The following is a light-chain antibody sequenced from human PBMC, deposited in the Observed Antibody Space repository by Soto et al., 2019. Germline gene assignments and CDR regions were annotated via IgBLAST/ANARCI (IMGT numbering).Light chain of an antibody. CDR1: SSDVGGYNY. CDR2: DVS. Sequence: SSDVGGYNYVSWYQQYPGKAPKLMIYDVSNRPSGVSNRFSGSKSGNTASLTISGLQAEDEADYYCSSYTSSSTRVFGTGTKVTVL. J-gene: IGLJ1*01. V-gene: IGLV2-14*04. CDR3: SSYTSSSTRV.